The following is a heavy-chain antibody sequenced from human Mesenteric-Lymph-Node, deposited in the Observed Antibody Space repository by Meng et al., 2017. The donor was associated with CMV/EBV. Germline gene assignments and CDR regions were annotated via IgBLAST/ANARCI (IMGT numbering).Heavy chain of an antibody. CDR3: AKHGLGEWDAFDI. CDR2: IYSGGSST. CDR1: GFTFSSYA. D-gene: IGHD3-16*01. Sequence: AASGFTFSSYAMSWVRQAPGKGLEWVSVIYSGGSSTYYADSVKGRFTISRDNSKNTLYLQMNSLRLEDTAVYYCAKHGLGEWDAFDIWGQGTMVTVSS. J-gene: IGHJ3*02. V-gene: IGHV3-23*03.